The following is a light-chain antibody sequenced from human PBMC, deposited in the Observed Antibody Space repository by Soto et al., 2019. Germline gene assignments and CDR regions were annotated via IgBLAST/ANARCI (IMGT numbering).Light chain of an antibody. V-gene: IGLV2-8*01. CDR2: EVS. Sequence: QSALTQPPSASGSPGQSVAISCTGTSSDVGGYNYVSWYQHHPGKAPKLMIYEVSRRPSGVSDRFSGSESGNTASLTVSGRQAEDEADYYCSSYSGSSNWVFGGGTKLTVL. J-gene: IGLJ3*02. CDR1: SSDVGGYNY. CDR3: SSYSGSSNWV.